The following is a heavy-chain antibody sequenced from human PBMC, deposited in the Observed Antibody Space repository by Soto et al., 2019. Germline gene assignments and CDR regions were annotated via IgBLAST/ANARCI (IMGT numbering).Heavy chain of an antibody. D-gene: IGHD2-2*01. CDR1: GGSISSYY. J-gene: IGHJ3*02. CDR2: IYYSGST. Sequence: QVQLQESGPGLVKPSETLSLTCTVSGGSISSYYWSWIRQPPGKGLEWIGYIYYSGSTNYNPSLKSRVTISVDTSKNQFSLKLSSVTAADTAVYYCASLNRTPLSTSTHVYQDAFDIWGQGTMVTVSS. CDR3: ASLNRTPLSTSTHVYQDAFDI. V-gene: IGHV4-59*01.